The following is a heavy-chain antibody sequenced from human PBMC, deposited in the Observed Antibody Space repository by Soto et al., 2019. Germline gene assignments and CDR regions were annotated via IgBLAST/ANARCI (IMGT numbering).Heavy chain of an antibody. CDR3: QRLSGEEYWYLDL. J-gene: IGHJ2*01. Sequence: GESLKISCKGSGYSFTSYYISWVRQMPGKGLEWMGRIDPSDSYTNYSPSFQGHVTISADKSISTAYLQWSSLKASDTAMYYCQRLSGEEYWYLDLWGRGTLVTVSS. CDR1: GYSFTSYY. D-gene: IGHD6-25*01. V-gene: IGHV5-10-1*01. CDR2: IDPSDSYT.